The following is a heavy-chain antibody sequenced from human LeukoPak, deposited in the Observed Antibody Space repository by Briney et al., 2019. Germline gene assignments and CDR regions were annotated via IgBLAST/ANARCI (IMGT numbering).Heavy chain of an antibody. D-gene: IGHD6-19*01. Sequence: ETLSLTCAVYGGSFSGYYWSWVRQAPGKGLEWVSAISGSGGSTYYADSVKGRFTISRDNSKNTLYLQMNSLRAEDTAVYYCAKGVRIAVAGPFDYWGQGTLVTVSS. CDR2: ISGSGGST. CDR3: AKGVRIAVAGPFDY. CDR1: GGSFSGYY. J-gene: IGHJ4*02. V-gene: IGHV3-23*01.